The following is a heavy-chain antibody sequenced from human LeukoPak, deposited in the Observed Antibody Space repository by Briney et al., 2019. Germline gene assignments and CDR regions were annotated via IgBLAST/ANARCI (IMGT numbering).Heavy chain of an antibody. Sequence: SETLSLTCVGSGGSISSSNWGCLVRQPPGKGLEWIGEIYHSGSTNYNPSLKSRVTISVDKSKSQVSLKLSSVPAADTAVYYCARRLYYYDSSAYYGRFDYWGQGTLVTVSS. CDR1: GGSISSSNW. CDR2: IYHSGST. CDR3: ARRLYYYDSSAYYGRFDY. V-gene: IGHV4-4*02. D-gene: IGHD3-22*01. J-gene: IGHJ4*02.